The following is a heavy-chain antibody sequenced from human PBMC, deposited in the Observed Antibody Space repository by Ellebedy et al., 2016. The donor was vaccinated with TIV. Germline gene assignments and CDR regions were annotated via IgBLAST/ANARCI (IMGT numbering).Heavy chain of an antibody. J-gene: IGHJ4*02. Sequence: GGSLRLSXAASGFTLTNYAMSWVRQAPGKGLEWVSAISHSGGTTYFADSVKGRFTISRDNSKNMLYLQMNSLRADDTAVYFCAGGWGSSGVDPSTFHWGQGTLVTVSS. CDR3: AGGWGSSGVDPSTFH. CDR2: ISHSGGTT. D-gene: IGHD3-22*01. V-gene: IGHV3-23*01. CDR1: GFTLTNYA.